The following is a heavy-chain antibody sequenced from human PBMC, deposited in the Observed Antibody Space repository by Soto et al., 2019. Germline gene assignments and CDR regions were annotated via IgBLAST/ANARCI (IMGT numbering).Heavy chain of an antibody. V-gene: IGHV1-8*02. Sequence: ASVKVSCKASGYTFINYDISWVRQATGQGLEWMGWMNPGSGKTGYANKFQGRVTMTRDASTSTAHLELSSLTSEDTAVYYCARMASSGTLNWFDPWGQGTLVTVSS. J-gene: IGHJ5*02. CDR3: ARMASSGTLNWFDP. CDR1: GYTFINYD. CDR2: MNPGSGKT.